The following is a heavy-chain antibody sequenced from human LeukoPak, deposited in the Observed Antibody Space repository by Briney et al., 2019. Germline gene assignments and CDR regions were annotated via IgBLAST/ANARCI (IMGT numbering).Heavy chain of an antibody. D-gene: IGHD1-26*01. V-gene: IGHV4-31*03. Sequence: MASETLSLTCTVSGGSIDSVGSYWGWIRQHPGKGLEWIACISYSGNTYYNPSLKSRVTISVDTSKNQFSLKLSSVTAADTAVYYCARGGGWELLTHFDYWGQGTLVTVSS. J-gene: IGHJ4*02. CDR2: ISYSGNT. CDR3: ARGGGWELLTHFDY. CDR1: GGSIDSVGSY.